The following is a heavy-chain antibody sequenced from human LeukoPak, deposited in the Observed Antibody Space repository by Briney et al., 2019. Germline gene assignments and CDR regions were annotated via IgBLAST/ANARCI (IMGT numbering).Heavy chain of an antibody. CDR3: AKGTSSSCYSAPNY. Sequence: GGSLRLSCAASGFTVSAYAMAWVRQAPGKGLEWVSTIYDDNTYYADSVKGRFAISTDNSKNTLYLQMNSLRVEDTAVYYCAKGTSSSCYSAPNYWGQGTLVTVSS. CDR1: GFTVSAYA. CDR2: IYDDNT. D-gene: IGHD2-15*01. J-gene: IGHJ4*02. V-gene: IGHV3-23*01.